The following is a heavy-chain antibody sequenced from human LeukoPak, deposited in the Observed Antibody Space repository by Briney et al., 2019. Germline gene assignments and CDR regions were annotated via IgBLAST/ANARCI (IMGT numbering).Heavy chain of an antibody. V-gene: IGHV3-21*01. CDR2: ISTSSNYM. CDR3: ASSLFDP. Sequence: GGSLRLSCAASGFTFSSYSMNWVRQAPGKGLEWVSSISTSSNYMYYADSVKGRFTISRDNAKSSLYLQMNSLRAEGTAVYYCASSLFDPWGQGTLVTVSS. CDR1: GFTFSSYS. J-gene: IGHJ5*02.